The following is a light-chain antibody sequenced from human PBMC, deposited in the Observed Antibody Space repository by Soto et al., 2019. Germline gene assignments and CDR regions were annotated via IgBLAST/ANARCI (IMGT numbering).Light chain of an antibody. Sequence: QSALTQPRSVSGSPGQSVTISCTGANNNVGGYNYVSWYQHHPGKVPQLIIYDVTKRPSGVPDRFSGSKSGNTASLTISGLQVEDEADYYCCSYAGTYTWIFGGGTQLTVL. CDR3: CSYAGTYTWI. V-gene: IGLV2-11*01. J-gene: IGLJ2*01. CDR2: DVT. CDR1: NNNVGGYNY.